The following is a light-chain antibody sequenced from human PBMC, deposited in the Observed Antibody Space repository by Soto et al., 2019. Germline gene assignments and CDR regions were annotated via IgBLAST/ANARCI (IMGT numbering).Light chain of an antibody. Sequence: EIVLTQSPATLSLSPGERATLSCRASQSVSSYLAWYQQKPGQPPRLLIYDASNRAAGIPARFSGSGSGTDFNFTISSPEPEDFAIYYCQQRGSWPLTFGGGTKVEIK. V-gene: IGKV3-11*01. CDR2: DAS. CDR1: QSVSSY. CDR3: QQRGSWPLT. J-gene: IGKJ4*01.